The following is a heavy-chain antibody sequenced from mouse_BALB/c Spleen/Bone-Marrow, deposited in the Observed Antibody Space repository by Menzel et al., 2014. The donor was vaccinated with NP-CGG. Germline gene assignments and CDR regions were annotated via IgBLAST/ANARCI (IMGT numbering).Heavy chain of an antibody. Sequence: EVKLVESGAELVKPGASVKSSCTASGFNIKDTYMHWVKQRPEQGLEWIGRIDPANGNTKYDPKFQGKATITADTSSNTAYLQLSSLTSEDTAVYYCAYGSSYDYFDYWGQGTTLTVSS. CDR1: GFNIKDTY. J-gene: IGHJ2*01. CDR2: IDPANGNT. V-gene: IGHV14-3*02. D-gene: IGHD1-1*01. CDR3: AYGSSYDYFDY.